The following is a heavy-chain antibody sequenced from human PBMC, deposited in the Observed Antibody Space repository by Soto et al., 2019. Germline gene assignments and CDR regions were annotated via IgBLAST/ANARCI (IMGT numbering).Heavy chain of an antibody. CDR3: AREGYSSSSTWDY. V-gene: IGHV3-21*01. CDR2: ISSSSSYI. J-gene: IGHJ4*02. CDR1: GFTFSSYS. D-gene: IGHD6-6*01. Sequence: PGGSLRLSCAASGFTFSSYSMNWVRQAPGKGLEWVSSISSSSSYIYYADSVKGRFTISRDNAKNSLYLQMNSLRAEDTAVYYCAREGYSSSSTWDYWGQGTLVTVSS.